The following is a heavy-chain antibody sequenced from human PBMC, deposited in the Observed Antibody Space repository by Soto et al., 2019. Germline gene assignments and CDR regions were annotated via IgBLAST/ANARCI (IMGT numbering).Heavy chain of an antibody. V-gene: IGHV4-59*01. CDR3: ARAGMGYDYVWGSYRYYYGMDV. CDR2: TYYSGST. Sequence: SETLSLTCTVSGGSISSYYWSWIRQPPGKGLEWIGYTYYSGSTNYNPSLKSRVTISVDTSKNQFSLKLSSVTAADTAVYYCARAGMGYDYVWGSYRYYYGMDVWGQGTTVTVSS. CDR1: GGSISSYY. D-gene: IGHD3-16*02. J-gene: IGHJ6*02.